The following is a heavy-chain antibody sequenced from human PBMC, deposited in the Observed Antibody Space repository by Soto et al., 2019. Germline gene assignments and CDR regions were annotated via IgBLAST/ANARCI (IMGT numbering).Heavy chain of an antibody. CDR1: GGSISSGGYY. CDR2: IYYSGST. Sequence: SETLSLTCTVSGGSISSGGYYWSWIRQHPGKGLEWIGYIYYSGSTYYNPSLKSRVTISVDTSKNQFSLKLSSVTAADTAVYYCARVNYGDYVYFDLWGRGTSVTVSS. V-gene: IGHV4-31*03. CDR3: ARVNYGDYVYFDL. J-gene: IGHJ2*01. D-gene: IGHD4-17*01.